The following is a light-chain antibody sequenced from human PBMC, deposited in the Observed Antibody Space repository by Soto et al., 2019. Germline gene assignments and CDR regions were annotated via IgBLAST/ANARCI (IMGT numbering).Light chain of an antibody. CDR1: QIISSD. CDR3: QQSYSTPYT. J-gene: IGKJ2*01. Sequence: DIQMTQSPSSLSASVGDRVTITGRASQIISSDLNWYQQKPGKAPKLLIYAASSLQSGVPSRFSGSGSGTDFTLTISSLQPEDFATYYCQQSYSTPYTFGQGTKLEIK. CDR2: AAS. V-gene: IGKV1-39*01.